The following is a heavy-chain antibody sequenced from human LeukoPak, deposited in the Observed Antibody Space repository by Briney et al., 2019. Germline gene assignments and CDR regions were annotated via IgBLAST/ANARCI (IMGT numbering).Heavy chain of an antibody. CDR1: GYTFTSYD. Sequence: ASLKVSCKASGYTFTSYDINWVRQATGQGLEWMGWINPNSGGTNYAQKFQGRVTMTRDTSISTAYMELSRLRSDDTAVYYCARDADSSGYPHYWGQGTLVTVSS. CDR2: INPNSGGT. V-gene: IGHV1-2*02. CDR3: ARDADSSGYPHY. D-gene: IGHD3-22*01. J-gene: IGHJ4*02.